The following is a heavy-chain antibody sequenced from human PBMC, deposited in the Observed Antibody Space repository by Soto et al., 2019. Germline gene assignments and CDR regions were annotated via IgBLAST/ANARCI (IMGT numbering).Heavy chain of an antibody. J-gene: IGHJ4*02. D-gene: IGHD6-19*01. CDR1: GFSLSTSGMC. Sequence: FGPTLVNPTQSLTLTCTFSGFSLSTSGMCVSWIRQPPGKALEWLARIDWDDDNYYRTSLKTRITISTDTSKNQVVLTMTNMDPVDTATFYCARAYSSGWSYFDYRGQGTLDTVSS. V-gene: IGHV2-70*11. CDR3: ARAYSSGWSYFDY. CDR2: IDWDDDN.